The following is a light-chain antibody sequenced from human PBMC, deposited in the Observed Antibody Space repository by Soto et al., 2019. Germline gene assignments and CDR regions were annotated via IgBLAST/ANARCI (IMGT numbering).Light chain of an antibody. Sequence: QSVLARPASGYGSPGQSMNIPCTATCSDVCGSNFVSWYQQHPGRPPTLIIYDVANRPSGVGNRFSGSKXGITASLIISRLQTEEEADYYCVSYTSRTPYFFGPGTNVTVL. J-gene: IGLJ1*01. V-gene: IGLV2-14*03. CDR1: CSDVCGSNF. CDR3: VSYTSRTPYF. CDR2: DVA.